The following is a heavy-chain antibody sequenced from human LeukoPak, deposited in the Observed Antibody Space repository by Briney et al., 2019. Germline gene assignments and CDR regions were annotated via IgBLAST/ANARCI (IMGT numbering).Heavy chain of an antibody. CDR1: GFTVITND. CDR2: LYSDGNT. Sequence: PGGSLRLSCAASGFTVITNDMTWVRQAPGKGLEWVSVLYSDGNTKYADSVQGRFTISRDNPKNTLYLEMNSLSPDDTAVYYCARGVEPLAASTLAYWGQGTLVTVSS. J-gene: IGHJ4*02. D-gene: IGHD1-14*01. V-gene: IGHV3-53*01. CDR3: ARGVEPLAASTLAY.